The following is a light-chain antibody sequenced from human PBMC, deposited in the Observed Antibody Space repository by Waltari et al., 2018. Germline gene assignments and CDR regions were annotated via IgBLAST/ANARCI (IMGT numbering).Light chain of an antibody. CDR3: CSYAGSSIWV. Sequence: QSALTPPASVSGSPGQSITISCTGTSSDVGRYKLVSWYQQHPGKAPKLMIYEDSKRPSGVSNRFSGSKSGNTASLTISGLQAEDEANYYCCSYAGSSIWVFGGGTELTVL. V-gene: IGLV2-23*01. CDR2: EDS. J-gene: IGLJ3*02. CDR1: SSDVGRYKL.